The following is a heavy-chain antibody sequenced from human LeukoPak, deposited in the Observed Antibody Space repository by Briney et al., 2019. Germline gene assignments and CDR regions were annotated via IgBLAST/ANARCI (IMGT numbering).Heavy chain of an antibody. CDR1: GYTFIDSY. Sequence: ASVKVSCKTSGYTFIDSYIHWVRQAPGQGLEWMGWINPNSGGTNYAQKFQGRVTMTRDTSISTAYMELSRLRSDDTAVYYCARLGDCSSTSCYTARGVLAFDIWGQGTMVTVSS. V-gene: IGHV1-2*02. CDR3: ARLGDCSSTSCYTARGVLAFDI. CDR2: INPNSGGT. D-gene: IGHD2-2*02. J-gene: IGHJ3*02.